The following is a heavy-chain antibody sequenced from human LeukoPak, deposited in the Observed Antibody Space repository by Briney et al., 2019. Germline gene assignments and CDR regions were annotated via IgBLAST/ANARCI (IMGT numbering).Heavy chain of an antibody. J-gene: IGHJ2*01. CDR2: INGDGSST. D-gene: IGHD4-23*01. V-gene: IGHV3-74*01. CDR3: AKDRDYGGNSGGYFDL. Sequence: PGGSLRLSCVASGFTFSRFWMYWVRQVPGKGLVWVSRINGDGSSTSYADSVKGRFTVSRDNAKNTLYLQVNSPRAEDTAVYYCAKDRDYGGNSGGYFDLWGRGTLVTVSS. CDR1: GFTFSRFW.